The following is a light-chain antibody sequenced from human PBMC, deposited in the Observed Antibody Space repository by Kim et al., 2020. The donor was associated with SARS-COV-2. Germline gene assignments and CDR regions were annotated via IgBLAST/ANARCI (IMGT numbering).Light chain of an antibody. J-gene: IGLJ2*01. V-gene: IGLV3-19*01. Sequence: SSELTQDPAVSVALGQTVRITCQGDNLRNYYATWYQHKPGQAPVLAIHGRNSRPSGIPDRFSGSTSGNTASLTITGAQAEDEADYYCNSRDNSAKVIFGGGTQLTVL. CDR1: NLRNYY. CDR3: NSRDNSAKVI. CDR2: GRN.